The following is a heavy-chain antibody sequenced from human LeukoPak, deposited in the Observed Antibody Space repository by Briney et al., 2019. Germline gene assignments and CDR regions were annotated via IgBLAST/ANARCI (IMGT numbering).Heavy chain of an antibody. J-gene: IGHJ4*02. CDR1: GGSISSYH. CDR3: ARHSSGYLSYFNY. D-gene: IGHD3-22*01. CDR2: IYYSGST. V-gene: IGHV4-59*08. Sequence: PSETLSLTCTVSGGSISSYHWSWIRHPPGKGLEWIGYIYYSGSTNYNPSLKSRVTISLDTSKNQFSLKVSSVTAADTAVYYCARHSSGYLSYFNYWGQGTLVPVSS.